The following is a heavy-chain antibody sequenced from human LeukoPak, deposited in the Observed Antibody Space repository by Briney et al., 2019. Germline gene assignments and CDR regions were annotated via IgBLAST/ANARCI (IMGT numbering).Heavy chain of an antibody. J-gene: IGHJ4*02. CDR3: STGTDAYKCGNS. CDR1: GGSFSGYY. D-gene: IGHD5-24*01. Sequence: SETLSLTCAVDGGSFSGYYWTWVRQPPGKGRGWNGEIHYSGRINYNPSLKRRANISADTSNNLFSLKMNSMTAADTAVYYCSTGTDAYKCGNSWGQGTLVTVSS. V-gene: IGHV4-34*01. CDR2: IHYSGRI.